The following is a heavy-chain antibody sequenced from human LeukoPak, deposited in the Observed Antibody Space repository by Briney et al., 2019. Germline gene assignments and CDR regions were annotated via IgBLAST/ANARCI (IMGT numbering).Heavy chain of an antibody. CDR3: ARHFTYYYDSSGYPRDAFDI. CDR2: IYYSGST. V-gene: IGHV4-59*08. Sequence: SETLSLTCTVSGGSISGYYWSWLRQSPGKGLVWIGYIYYSGSTNYNPSLQSRVTISIDMSRNQFSLKLSSVTAADTALYYCARHFTYYYDSSGYPRDAFDIWGQGTTVTVSS. D-gene: IGHD3-22*01. J-gene: IGHJ3*02. CDR1: GGSISGYY.